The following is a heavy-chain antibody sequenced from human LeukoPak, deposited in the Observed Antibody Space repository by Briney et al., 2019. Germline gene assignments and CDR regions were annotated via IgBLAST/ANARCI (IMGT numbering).Heavy chain of an antibody. CDR1: GYSFTNYY. J-gene: IGHJ4*02. CDR2: INPSGGST. CDR3: ARTRGYYFDY. Sequence: ASVKVSCKASGYSFTNYYMHWVRQAPGQGLEWMTMINPSGGSTTYAQNFQDRVTVTRDMSTSTVYMELSSLTSEDTAVYYCARTRGYYFDYRGQGTLVTVSP. V-gene: IGHV1-46*01.